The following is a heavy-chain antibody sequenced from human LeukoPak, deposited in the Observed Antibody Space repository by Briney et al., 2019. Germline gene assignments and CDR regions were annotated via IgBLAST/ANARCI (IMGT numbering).Heavy chain of an antibody. Sequence: GGSLRLSCAASGFTFSSYWMSWVRQAPGKGLEWVANIKQDGSEKYYVDSVKGRFTISRDNAKNSLYLQMNSLRAEDTAVYYCAKDPEEWLALYFDYWGQGTLVTVSS. J-gene: IGHJ4*02. V-gene: IGHV3-7*03. CDR2: IKQDGSEK. D-gene: IGHD6-19*01. CDR1: GFTFSSYW. CDR3: AKDPEEWLALYFDY.